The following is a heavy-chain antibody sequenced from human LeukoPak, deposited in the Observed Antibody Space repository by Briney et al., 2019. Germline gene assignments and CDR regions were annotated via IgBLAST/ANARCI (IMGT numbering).Heavy chain of an antibody. CDR2: IYYSGST. CDR3: ARSNGWYSSGWYNHYYYYIDV. J-gene: IGHJ6*03. CDR1: GGSFSDYS. D-gene: IGHD6-19*01. V-gene: IGHV4-59*01. Sequence: PSETLSLTCAVYGGSFSDYSWSWIRQPPGKGLEWIGYIYYSGSTNYNPSLKSRVTISVDTSKNQFSLKLSSVTAADTAVYYCARSNGWYSSGWYNHYYYYIDVWGKGTTVTVSS.